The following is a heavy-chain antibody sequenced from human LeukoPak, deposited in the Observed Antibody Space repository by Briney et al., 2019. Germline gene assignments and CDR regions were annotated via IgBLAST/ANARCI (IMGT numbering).Heavy chain of an antibody. V-gene: IGHV3-30*02. Sequence: GGSLRLSCAASGFTFSSFGMHWVRQAPGKGLEWVAFISYDGSIKYYADSVKGRFTISRDDSKNTLYLQMNSLRAEDTALYYCAKSRSGYPRVDGFDIWGQGTMVTVSS. CDR1: GFTFSSFG. CDR3: AKSRSGYPRVDGFDI. D-gene: IGHD3-3*01. J-gene: IGHJ3*02. CDR2: ISYDGSIK.